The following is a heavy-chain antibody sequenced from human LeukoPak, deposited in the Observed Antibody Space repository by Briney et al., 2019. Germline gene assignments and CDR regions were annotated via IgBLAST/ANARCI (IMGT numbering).Heavy chain of an antibody. CDR1: GGSISSGGYY. Sequence: SETLSLTCTVSGGSISSGGYYWSWVRQHPGKGLEWIGYIYYSGSTYYNPSLKSRVTISVDTSKNQFSLKLNSVTAAHTAVYYCARGLHSKNRSYHFDYWGQGTLVTVSS. J-gene: IGHJ4*02. CDR2: IYYSGST. D-gene: IGHD2-2*01. CDR3: ARGLHSKNRSYHFDY. V-gene: IGHV4-31*03.